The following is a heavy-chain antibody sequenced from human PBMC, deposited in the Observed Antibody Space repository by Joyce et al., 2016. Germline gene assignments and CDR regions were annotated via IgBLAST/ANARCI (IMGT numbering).Heavy chain of an antibody. V-gene: IGHV4-30-4*01. J-gene: IGHJ4*02. D-gene: IGHD3-3*01. CDR3: ARGNGDFWSGYYNYFDY. CDR2: IYFRGST. CDR1: GGSISSGDYY. Sequence: QVQLQESGPGLVKPSQTLSLTCTVSGGSISSGDYYWSRVRQSPGKGLEWIGYIYFRGSTHRNTSLKSRLTISADTSKNQFSLKVRSVTAADTAVYYCARGNGDFWSGYYNYFDYWGQGILVTVSS.